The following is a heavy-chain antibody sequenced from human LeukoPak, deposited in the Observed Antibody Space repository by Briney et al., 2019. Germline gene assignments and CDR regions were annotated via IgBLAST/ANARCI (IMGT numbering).Heavy chain of an antibody. CDR1: GGSISSYY. J-gene: IGHJ4*02. CDR2: IYTSGST. D-gene: IGHD6-19*01. Sequence: SETLSLTCTVSGGSISSYYWSWIRQPAGKGLEWIGRIYTSGSTNYNPSLKSRVTMSVDTSKNQFSLKLSSVTAADTAVYYCARVSYSSGWYDDYFDYGGQGTLVTVSS. CDR3: ARVSYSSGWYDDYFDY. V-gene: IGHV4-4*07.